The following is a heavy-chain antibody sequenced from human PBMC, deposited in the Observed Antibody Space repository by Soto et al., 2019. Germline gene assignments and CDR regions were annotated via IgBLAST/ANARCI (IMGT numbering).Heavy chain of an antibody. J-gene: IGHJ4*02. D-gene: IGHD3-9*01. CDR1: GYTFTSYG. CDR2: ISGYNGNT. V-gene: IGHV1-18*01. CDR3: ARSDQYFDWLPQSPYYFDY. Sequence: ASSEVSCKASGYTFTSYGISWVRQAPGQGLEWMGWISGYNGNTKYAQKLQGRVTMTTDTSTSTAYMELRSLRSDDTAVYYCARSDQYFDWLPQSPYYFDYWGQGTLVTVSS.